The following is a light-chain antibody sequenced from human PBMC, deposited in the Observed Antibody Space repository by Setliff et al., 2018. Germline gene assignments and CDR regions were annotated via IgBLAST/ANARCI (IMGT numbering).Light chain of an antibody. CDR3: SSHTTSSTWV. V-gene: IGLV2-14*03. J-gene: IGLJ3*02. Sequence: QSALTQPASVSESPGQSITISCTGTSRDVGAHDFVSWYQQRPGKAPKLIIYDVNKRPSGVSNRSSGSKSGNTASLTISGLQAEDDADYYCSSHTTSSTWVFGGGTKGTVL. CDR1: SRDVGAHDF. CDR2: DVN.